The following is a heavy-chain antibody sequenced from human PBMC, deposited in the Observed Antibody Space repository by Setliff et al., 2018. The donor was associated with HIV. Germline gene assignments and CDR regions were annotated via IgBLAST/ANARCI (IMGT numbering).Heavy chain of an antibody. CDR1: GFTFSSYA. D-gene: IGHD6-13*01. J-gene: IGHJ4*02. CDR2: ISGSGGST. Sequence: SLRLSCAASGFTFSSYAMSWVRQAPGKGLEWVSAISGSGGSTYYADSVKGRFTISRDNSKNTLYLQMNSLRGEDTAVYYCAKDRGSTWYGPIDYWGQGTLVTVSS. CDR3: AKDRGSTWYGPIDY. V-gene: IGHV3-23*01.